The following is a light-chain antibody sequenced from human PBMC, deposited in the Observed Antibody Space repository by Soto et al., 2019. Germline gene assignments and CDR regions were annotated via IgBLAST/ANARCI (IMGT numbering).Light chain of an antibody. CDR1: QSVTGD. J-gene: IGKJ1*01. V-gene: IGKV3-15*01. CDR3: QHYDNWPWT. Sequence: EIVMTQSPATLSVSQGESATLSCRASQSVTGDLAWYQQKPGQAPRLLIYRASTRAAGIPARFSGSGSGTEFTLTISSLQSEDFAVYYCQHYDNWPWTFGQGTNLEIK. CDR2: RAS.